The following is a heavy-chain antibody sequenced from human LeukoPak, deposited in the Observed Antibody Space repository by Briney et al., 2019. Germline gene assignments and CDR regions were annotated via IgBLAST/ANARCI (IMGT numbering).Heavy chain of an antibody. CDR2: ISSSSTYI. CDR3: ARVRSGWDFDC. D-gene: IGHD6-19*01. V-gene: IGHV3-21*01. Sequence: PGGSLRLSCAASGFTFSSYSMIWGRQAPGKGLEWVSSISSSSTYIYYADSVTGRFTIYRVQANNTPYLPMNRLRAEDTGVYYCARVRSGWDFDCWGQGALVAVSS. CDR1: GFTFSSYS. J-gene: IGHJ4*02.